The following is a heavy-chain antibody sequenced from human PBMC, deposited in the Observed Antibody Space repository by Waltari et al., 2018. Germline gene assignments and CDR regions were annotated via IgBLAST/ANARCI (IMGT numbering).Heavy chain of an antibody. CDR3: ARAPPDYGDLCYFDY. V-gene: IGHV4-39*07. CDR2: IYYSGST. Sequence: QLQLQESGPGLVKPSETLSLTCTVSGGSIRSSSYYWGWIPPPPGKGLEWSGSIYYSGSTYYNPSLKSRVTISVDTSKNQFSLKLSSVTAADTAVYYCARAPPDYGDLCYFDYWGQGTLVTVSS. D-gene: IGHD4-17*01. J-gene: IGHJ4*02. CDR1: GGSIRSSSYY.